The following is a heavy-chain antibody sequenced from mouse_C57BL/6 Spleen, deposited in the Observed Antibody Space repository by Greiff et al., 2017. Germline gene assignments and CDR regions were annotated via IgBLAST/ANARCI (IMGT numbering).Heavy chain of an antibody. J-gene: IGHJ4*01. CDR2: IHPNSGST. V-gene: IGHV1-64*01. D-gene: IGHD2-3*01. CDR3: ARNFYDPYAMDY. Sequence: QVQLQQPGAELVKPGASVKLSCKASGYTFTSYWMHWVKQRPGQGLEWIGMIHPNSGSTNYNEKFKSKATLTVDKSSSTAYMQLSSLTSEDSAVYYCARNFYDPYAMDYWGQGTSVTVSS. CDR1: GYTFTSYW.